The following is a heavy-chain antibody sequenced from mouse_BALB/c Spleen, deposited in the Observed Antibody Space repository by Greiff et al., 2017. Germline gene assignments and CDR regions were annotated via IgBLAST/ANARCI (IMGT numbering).Heavy chain of an antibody. Sequence: QVQLQQFGAELVRPGASVKISCKASGYSFTSYWMHWVKQRPGQGLEWIGMIDPSDSETRLNQKFKDKATLTVDKSSSTAYMQLSSPTSEDSAVYYCARDGYRAMDYWGQGTSVTVSS. CDR1: GYSFTSYW. CDR3: ARDGYRAMDY. CDR2: IDPSDSET. D-gene: IGHD1-2*01. V-gene: IGHV1S127*01. J-gene: IGHJ4*01.